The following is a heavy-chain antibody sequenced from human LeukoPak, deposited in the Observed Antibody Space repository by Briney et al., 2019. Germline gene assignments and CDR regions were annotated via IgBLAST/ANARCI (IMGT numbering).Heavy chain of an antibody. Sequence: PGGSLRLSCAASGFTFSSYSMNWVRQAPGKGLEWVSSISSSSSYIYYADSVKGRFTISRDNAKNSLYLHMNSLRAEDTAVYYCARASVGTTPSWGQGTLVTVSS. CDR2: ISSSSSYI. V-gene: IGHV3-21*01. CDR1: GFTFSSYS. CDR3: ARASVGTTPS. J-gene: IGHJ4*02. D-gene: IGHD1-1*01.